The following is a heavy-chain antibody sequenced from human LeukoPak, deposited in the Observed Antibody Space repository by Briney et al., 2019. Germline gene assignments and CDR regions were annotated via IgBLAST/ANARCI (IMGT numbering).Heavy chain of an antibody. CDR2: INHSGST. V-gene: IGHV4-39*07. CDR3: ARVGPYSSGLSDALVRAYNWFDP. J-gene: IGHJ5*02. CDR1: GGSISSSSYY. D-gene: IGHD6-19*01. Sequence: SETLSLTCTVSGGSISSSSYYWSWIRQPPGKGLEWIGEINHSGSTNYNPSLKSRVTISVDTSKNQFSLKLSSVTAADTAVYYCARVGPYSSGLSDALVRAYNWFDPWGQGTLVTVSS.